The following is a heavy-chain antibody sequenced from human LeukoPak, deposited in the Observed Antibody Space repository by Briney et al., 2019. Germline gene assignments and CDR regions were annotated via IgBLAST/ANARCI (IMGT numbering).Heavy chain of an antibody. Sequence: GESLKISCKGSGYSFTSYWISWVRQMPGKGREWMGRIDPSDSYTKYSPSFQGHVTISADKSISTAYLQWSSLKASDTAMFYCAATTHSGWYYFHFWGQGTLVTVSS. CDR2: IDPSDSYT. J-gene: IGHJ4*02. CDR1: GYSFTSYW. D-gene: IGHD6-19*01. V-gene: IGHV5-10-1*01. CDR3: AATTHSGWYYFHF.